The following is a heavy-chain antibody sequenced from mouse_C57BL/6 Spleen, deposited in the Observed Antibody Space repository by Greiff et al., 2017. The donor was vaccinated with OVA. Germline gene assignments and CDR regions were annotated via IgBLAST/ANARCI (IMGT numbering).Heavy chain of an antibody. CDR2: ISYDGSN. CDR1: GYSITSGYY. CDR3: ARDGFHWYFDV. J-gene: IGHJ1*03. V-gene: IGHV3-6*01. Sequence: VQLKESGPGLVKPSQSLSLTCSVTGYSITSGYYWNWIRQFPENKLEWMGYISYDGSNNYNPSLKNRISITRDTSKNQFFLKLNSVTTEDTATYYCARDGFHWYFDVWGTGTTVTVSS. D-gene: IGHD1-2*01.